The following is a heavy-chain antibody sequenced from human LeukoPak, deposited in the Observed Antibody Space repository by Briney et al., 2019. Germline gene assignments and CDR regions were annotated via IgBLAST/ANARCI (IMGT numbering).Heavy chain of an antibody. CDR1: GFIVSSHY. J-gene: IGHJ4*02. Sequence: GGSLRLSCAASGFIVSSHYMSWVRQAPGKGLEWVSIIYSGGNTYYADSVKGRFTISRDNSKNTLYLQMNSLSAEDTAVYYCARDRVNWNDVGGLFDYWGQGTLVTVSS. CDR3: ARDRVNWNDVGGLFDY. D-gene: IGHD1-1*01. V-gene: IGHV3-53*01. CDR2: IYSGGNT.